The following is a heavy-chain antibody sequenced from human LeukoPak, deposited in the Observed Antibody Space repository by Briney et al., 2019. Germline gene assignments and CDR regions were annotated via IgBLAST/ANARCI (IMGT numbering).Heavy chain of an antibody. Sequence: SETLSLTCTVSGGSISSYYWSGVRQPPGKGLEWIGYIYYSGSTNYNPSLKSRVTISVDTSKNQFSLKLSSVTAADTAVYYCARAGSGSYYFDYWGQGTLVTVSS. CDR2: IYYSGST. CDR3: ARAGSGSYYFDY. CDR1: GGSISSYY. V-gene: IGHV4-59*01. D-gene: IGHD1-26*01. J-gene: IGHJ4*02.